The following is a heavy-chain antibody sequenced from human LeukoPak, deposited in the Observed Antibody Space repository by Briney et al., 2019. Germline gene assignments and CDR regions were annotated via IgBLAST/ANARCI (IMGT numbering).Heavy chain of an antibody. CDR3: ATAPQVTAILD. J-gene: IGHJ4*02. V-gene: IGHV3-74*01. D-gene: IGHD2-21*02. CDR1: GFTFSSSW. Sequence: GGSLRLSCTASGFTFSSSWMHWVRQAPGKGLVWVSRIDSDGHPTSYADSLKGRFTISRDNAKNTLYLQMNGLSAEDTAVYYCATAPQVTAILDWGQGTLVTVSS. CDR2: IDSDGHPT.